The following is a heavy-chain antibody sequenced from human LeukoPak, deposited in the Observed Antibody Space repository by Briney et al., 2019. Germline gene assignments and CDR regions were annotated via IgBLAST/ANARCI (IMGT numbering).Heavy chain of an antibody. CDR3: ARGPTQHASHVGL. J-gene: IGHJ2*01. D-gene: IGHD1-1*01. CDR1: VGSISSYY. CDR2: ISYSGST. V-gene: IGHV4-59*07. Sequence: SDTLSLTCTVSVGSISSYYWNWIRQPPGKGLEWIGYISYSGSTNHNPSLKSRVTISLDTSEHQFSLKLSSVTAADTAVYYCARGPTQHASHVGLWGRGTLVTVSS.